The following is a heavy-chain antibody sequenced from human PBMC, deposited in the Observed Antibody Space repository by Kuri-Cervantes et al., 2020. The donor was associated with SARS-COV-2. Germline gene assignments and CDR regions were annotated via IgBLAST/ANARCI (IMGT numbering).Heavy chain of an antibody. CDR2: ITGYGDRT. D-gene: IGHD2-2*01. CDR3: VRGHPAIVVGPAAREGVSHSSSYGMDV. CDR1: GFTFSTYS. Sequence: GGSLRLSCSASGFTFSTYSMHWVRQAPGTGLEYVSAITGYGDRTYSTDSVKGRFSISRDNSKNTVYLQMSSLRVEDTAVYFCVRGHPAIVVGPAAREGVSHSSSYGMDVWGQGTTVTVSS. J-gene: IGHJ6*02. V-gene: IGHV3-64D*09.